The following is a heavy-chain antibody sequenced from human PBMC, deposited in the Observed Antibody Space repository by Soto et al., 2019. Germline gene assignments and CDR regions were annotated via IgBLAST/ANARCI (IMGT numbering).Heavy chain of an antibody. V-gene: IGHV3-23*01. D-gene: IGHD6-19*01. CDR3: AKVGMGIAVAGRFDF. J-gene: IGHJ4*02. Sequence: EVQLLESGGGLVQPGGSLRLSCAPSGFTFSSYAMSWVRQAPGKGLEWVSAISGSGSSTYYVDSVKGRFTISRDNSKNTLDLQMNRLRAEDTAVYYCAKVGMGIAVAGRFDFWGQGTLVTVSS. CDR1: GFTFSSYA. CDR2: ISGSGSST.